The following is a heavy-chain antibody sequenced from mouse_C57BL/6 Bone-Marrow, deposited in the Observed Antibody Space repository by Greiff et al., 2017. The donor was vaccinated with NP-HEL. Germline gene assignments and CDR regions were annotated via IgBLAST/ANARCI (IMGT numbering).Heavy chain of an antibody. Sequence: QVQLQQSGPELVKPGASVKISCKASGYAFSSSWMNWVKQRPGKGHAWIGRIYPGDGDTNYNGKFKGKATLTADKSSSTAYMQLSSLTSEDSAVYFCARSDYDWGNYFDYWGQGTTLTVSS. CDR1: GYAFSSSW. J-gene: IGHJ2*01. V-gene: IGHV1-82*01. CDR2: IYPGDGDT. CDR3: ARSDYDWGNYFDY. D-gene: IGHD2-4*01.